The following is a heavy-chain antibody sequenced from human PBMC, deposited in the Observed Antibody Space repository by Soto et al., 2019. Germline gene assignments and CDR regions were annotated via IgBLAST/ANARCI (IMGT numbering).Heavy chain of an antibody. J-gene: IGHJ4*02. Sequence: EVQLVESGGGLVQPGRSLRLSCAASRFTFDDYAMHWVRQAPGKGLEWVSGISWNSGSIGYADSVKGRFTISRDNAKNSLYLQMNSLRAEDTALYYCAKDDTPGYSSSWYYFDYWGQGTLVTVSS. CDR1: RFTFDDYA. CDR2: ISWNSGSI. D-gene: IGHD6-13*01. V-gene: IGHV3-9*01. CDR3: AKDDTPGYSSSWYYFDY.